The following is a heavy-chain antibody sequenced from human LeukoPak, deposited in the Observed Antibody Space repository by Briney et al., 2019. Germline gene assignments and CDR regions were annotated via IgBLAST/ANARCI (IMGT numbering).Heavy chain of an antibody. CDR1: GGSISSYY. V-gene: IGHV4-59*01. J-gene: IGHJ4*02. CDR2: IFYSGVT. CDR3: ATFRGSPRRGPLDN. D-gene: IGHD5-12*01. Sequence: SETLSLTCNVSGGSISSYYWNWIRQPPGKGLEWIGYIFYSGVTKYNPSLKSRVTISIDTSKNQFSLKLNSVTAADPAVYYCATFRGSPRRGPLDNWGQGTLVSVSS.